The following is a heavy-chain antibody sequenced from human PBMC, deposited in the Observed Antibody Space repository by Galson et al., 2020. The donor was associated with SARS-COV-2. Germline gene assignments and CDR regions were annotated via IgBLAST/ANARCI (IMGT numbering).Heavy chain of an antibody. J-gene: IGHJ5*02. CDR1: GDSVSSNSAA. CDR3: ARDHFYSGYENPIWFDP. V-gene: IGHV6-1*01. Sequence: SEPLSLTCAISGDSVSSNSAAWNWIRQSPSRGLEWLGRTYYRSKWYNDYAVSVKSRITINPDTSKNQFSLQLNSVTPEDTAVYYCARDHFYSGYENPIWFDPWGQGTLVTVSS. D-gene: IGHD5-12*01. CDR2: TYYRSKWYN.